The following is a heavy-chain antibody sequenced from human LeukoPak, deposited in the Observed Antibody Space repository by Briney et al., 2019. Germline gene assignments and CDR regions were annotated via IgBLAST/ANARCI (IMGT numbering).Heavy chain of an antibody. V-gene: IGHV4-59*01. D-gene: IGHD3-16*02. CDR2: ISYSGST. CDR1: GGSINTYY. CDR3: ARVLRSGKLLLHWYLDL. J-gene: IGHJ2*01. Sequence: SETLSLTCTVSGGSINTYYWSWIRQPPGKGLEWIGYISYSGSTNYNPSLKSRVTISVDTSKNQFSLKLSSVTAADTAVYYCARVLRSGKLLLHWYLDLWGRGTLVTVSS.